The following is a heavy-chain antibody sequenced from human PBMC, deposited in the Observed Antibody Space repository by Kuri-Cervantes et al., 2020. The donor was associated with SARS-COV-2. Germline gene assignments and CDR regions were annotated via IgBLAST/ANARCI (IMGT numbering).Heavy chain of an antibody. J-gene: IGHJ5*02. V-gene: IGHV3-23*01. CDR1: GFTVSSNE. CDR2: ISGSGGST. CDR3: AKGFLNWFDP. D-gene: IGHD2/OR15-2a*01. Sequence: ETLSLTCAASGFTVSSNEMSWVRQAPGKGLEWVSAISGSGGSTYYADSVKGRFTISRDNSKNTLYLQMNSLRAEDTAVYYCAKGFLNWFDPWGQGTLVTVSS.